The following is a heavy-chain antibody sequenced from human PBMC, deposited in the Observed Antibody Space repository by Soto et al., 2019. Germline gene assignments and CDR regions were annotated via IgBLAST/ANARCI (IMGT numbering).Heavy chain of an antibody. D-gene: IGHD2-8*01. CDR1: GFTFSSYS. J-gene: IGHJ6*02. V-gene: IGHV3-48*02. CDR2: ISSSSSTI. CDR3: AKIGYCTNGVCLKTTDYYYYGMDV. Sequence: GGSLRLSCAASGFTFSSYSMNWVRQAPGKGLEWVSYISSSSSTIYYADSVKGRFTISRDNAKNSLYLQMNSLRDEDTAVYYCAKIGYCTNGVCLKTTDYYYYGMDVWGQGTTVTVSS.